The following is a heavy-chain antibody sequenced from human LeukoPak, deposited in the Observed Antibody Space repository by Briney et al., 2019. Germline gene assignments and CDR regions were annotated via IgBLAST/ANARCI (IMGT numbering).Heavy chain of an antibody. J-gene: IGHJ4*02. Sequence: GGSLRLSCVASGFTFSSYAMSWVRQAPGKGLEWVSAISGSGGSPYYADSVKGRFTISRDNSKNTLYLQMNSLRAEDTAVYYRAKDGDRWLSNFDYWGQGTLVTVSS. CDR3: AKDGDRWLSNFDY. V-gene: IGHV3-23*01. CDR2: ISGSGGSP. D-gene: IGHD3-22*01. CDR1: GFTFSSYA.